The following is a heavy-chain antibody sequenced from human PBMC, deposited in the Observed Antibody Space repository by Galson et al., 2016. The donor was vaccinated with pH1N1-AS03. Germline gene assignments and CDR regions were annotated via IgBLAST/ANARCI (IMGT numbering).Heavy chain of an antibody. CDR1: GFTFSSHS. CDR2: ISYHGNNK. J-gene: IGHJ3*01. Sequence: LRLSCASSGFTFSSHSMHWARQAPDEGLEWVAGISYHGNNKFYAHSVKGRFTISRDSLQNTLDLQMNSLSAEDSAVYFCARETIRAGEFDLWGRGTVVTVSS. CDR3: ARETIRAGEFDL. V-gene: IGHV3-30-3*01. D-gene: IGHD1-26*01.